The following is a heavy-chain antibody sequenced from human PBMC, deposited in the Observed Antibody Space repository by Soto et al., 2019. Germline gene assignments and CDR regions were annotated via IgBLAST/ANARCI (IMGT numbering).Heavy chain of an antibody. CDR1: GYTFTSYD. Sequence: QVQLVQSGAEVKKPGASVKVSCKASGYTFTSYDINWVRQATGQGLEWMGWMNPNSGNTGYAQKCQGRVTMTRNTSISTAYMELSSLRSEDTAVYYCARSGSGGYPPRWYFDLWGRGTLVTVSS. D-gene: IGHD6-19*01. J-gene: IGHJ2*01. CDR2: MNPNSGNT. V-gene: IGHV1-8*01. CDR3: ARSGSGGYPPRWYFDL.